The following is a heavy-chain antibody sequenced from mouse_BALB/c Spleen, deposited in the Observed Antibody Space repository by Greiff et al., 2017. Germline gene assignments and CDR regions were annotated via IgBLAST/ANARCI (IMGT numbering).Heavy chain of an antibody. CDR2: INPDSSTI. J-gene: IGHJ4*01. D-gene: IGHD2-14*01. Sequence: EVKLMESGGGLVQPGGSLKLSCAASGFDFSRYWMSWVRQAPGKGLEWIGEINPDSSTINYTPSLKDKFIISRDNAKNTLYLQMSKVRSEDTALYYCARLYRYDLYYAMDYWGQGTSVTVSS. CDR3: ARLYRYDLYYAMDY. CDR1: GFDFSRYW. V-gene: IGHV4-1*02.